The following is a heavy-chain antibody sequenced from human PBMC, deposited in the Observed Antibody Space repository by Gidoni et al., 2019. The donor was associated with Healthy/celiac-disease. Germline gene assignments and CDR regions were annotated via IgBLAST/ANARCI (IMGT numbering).Heavy chain of an antibody. J-gene: IGHJ4*02. D-gene: IGHD2-15*01. V-gene: IGHV3-21*01. CDR2: ISRSSSYI. Sequence: EVQLVESGGGLVKPGGSLRLSCAASGFTFSSYSMNVVRQAPGKGLEWVSSISRSSSYIYYADSVKGRFTISRDNAKNSLYLQMNSLRAEDTAVYYCARDSCSGGSCYYYFDYWGQGTLVTVSS. CDR3: ARDSCSGGSCYYYFDY. CDR1: GFTFSSYS.